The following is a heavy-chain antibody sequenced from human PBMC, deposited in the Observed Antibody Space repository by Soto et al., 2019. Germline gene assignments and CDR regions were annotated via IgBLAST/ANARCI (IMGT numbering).Heavy chain of an antibody. CDR2: IYYSGTT. V-gene: IGHV4-39*01. Sequence: PSETLSLTCTVSGGSISSSSYYWGWIRQPPGKGLEWVGTIYYSGTTYYNPSLKSRLTISVDTSKNQFSLKLSSVTAADTAVYYCARYYDRSARPYFHHWGQGTLVTVSS. J-gene: IGHJ1*01. CDR1: GGSISSSSYY. D-gene: IGHD3-22*01. CDR3: ARYYDRSARPYFHH.